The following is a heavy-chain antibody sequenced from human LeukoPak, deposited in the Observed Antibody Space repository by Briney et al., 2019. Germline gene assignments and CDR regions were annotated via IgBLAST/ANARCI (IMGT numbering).Heavy chain of an antibody. V-gene: IGHV1-69*05. CDR3: ASASIAARPGPLFDY. Sequence: SVKVSCRASGGTFSSYAISWVRQAPGQGLEWMGRIIPIFGTANYAQKFQGRVTITTDESTSTAYMELSSLRSEDTAVYYCASASIAARPGPLFDYWGQGTLVTVSS. J-gene: IGHJ4*02. D-gene: IGHD6-6*01. CDR2: IIPIFGTA. CDR1: GGTFSSYA.